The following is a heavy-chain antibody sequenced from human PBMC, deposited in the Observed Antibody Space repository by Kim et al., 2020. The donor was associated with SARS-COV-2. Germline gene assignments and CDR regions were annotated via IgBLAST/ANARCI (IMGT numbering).Heavy chain of an antibody. CDR2: IRSKAYGGTT. J-gene: IGHJ4*02. V-gene: IGHV3-49*04. CDR3: PRHDFWSAYYFDY. Sequence: GGSLRLSCTASGFTFGDYAMSWVHQAPGKGLEWVGFIRSKAYGGTTEYASSVKGRFTISRDDSKSIAYLQMNSLKTEDTAVYYCPRHDFWSAYYFDYWGQGTLVTVSS. CDR1: GFTFGDYA. D-gene: IGHD3-3*01.